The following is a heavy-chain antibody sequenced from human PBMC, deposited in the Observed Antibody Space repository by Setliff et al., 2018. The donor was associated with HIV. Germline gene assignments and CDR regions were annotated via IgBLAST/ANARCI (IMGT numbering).Heavy chain of an antibody. V-gene: IGHV1-69*05. CDR1: GGTFSSYA. D-gene: IGHD3-10*01. CDR2: IIPIFGTA. Sequence: ASVKVSCKASGGTFSSYAISWVRQAPGQGLEWMGGIIPIFGTANYAQKFQGRVTITTGESTSTAYMELRSLRSEDTAVYYCARDRGVIATHPFDYWGQGTLVTVSS. CDR3: ARDRGVIATHPFDY. J-gene: IGHJ4*02.